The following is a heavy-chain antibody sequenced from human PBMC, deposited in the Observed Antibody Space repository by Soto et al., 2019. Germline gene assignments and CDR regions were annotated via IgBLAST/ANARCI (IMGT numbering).Heavy chain of an antibody. CDR2: IYPGDSDA. J-gene: IGHJ4*02. CDR3: ARQGGEYNTMSDY. Sequence: WVRQTPGKGLEWMGMIYPGDSDARYSPSFEGQVTFSVDKSINTVYLQWNSLKASDTAMYYCARQGGEYNTMSDYWGQGTLVTVSS. V-gene: IGHV5-51*01. D-gene: IGHD3-10*01.